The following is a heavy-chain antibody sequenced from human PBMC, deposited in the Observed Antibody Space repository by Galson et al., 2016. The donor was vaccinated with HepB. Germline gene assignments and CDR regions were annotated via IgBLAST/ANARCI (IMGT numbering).Heavy chain of an antibody. Sequence: SLRLSCAASGFTFGDYPMSRFRQAPGKGLDWIGFIRSKAYGGTTKYAASVKGRFTISRDDSKGIAYLQMDSLKTEDTAVYYCTRGGDGFRYFSSSFDFWGQGTLVTVSS. CDR2: IRSKAYGGTT. D-gene: IGHD6-6*01. CDR1: GFTFGDYP. V-gene: IGHV3-49*03. CDR3: TRGGDGFRYFSSSFDF. J-gene: IGHJ4*02.